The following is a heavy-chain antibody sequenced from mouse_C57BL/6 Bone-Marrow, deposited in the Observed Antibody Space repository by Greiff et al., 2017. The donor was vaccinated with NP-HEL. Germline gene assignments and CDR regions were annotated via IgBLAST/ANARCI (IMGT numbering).Heavy chain of an antibody. D-gene: IGHD1-1*01. J-gene: IGHJ1*03. V-gene: IGHV1-69*01. CDR2: IDPSDSYT. Sequence: QVHVKQPGAELVMPGASVKLSCKASGYTFTSYWMHWVKQRPGQGLEWIGEIDPSDSYTNYNQKFKGKSTLTVDKSSSTAYMQLSSLTSEDSAVYYCARWGVVATRYFDVWGTGTTVTVSS. CDR3: ARWGVVATRYFDV. CDR1: GYTFTSYW.